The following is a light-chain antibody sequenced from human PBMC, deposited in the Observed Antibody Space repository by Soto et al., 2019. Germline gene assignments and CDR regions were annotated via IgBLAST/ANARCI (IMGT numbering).Light chain of an antibody. CDR2: VAS. CDR1: QSVSNSY. J-gene: IGKJ4*01. V-gene: IGKV3-20*01. CDR3: QQYGSSPRT. Sequence: EMVLTQSPGTLSLSPGERATLSCRASQSVSNSYLAWYQQKPGQAPRLLIYVASSRATGIPDRFSGSGSGTDFTLTINRLEPEDSAVYYCQQYGSSPRTFGGGTKVEIK.